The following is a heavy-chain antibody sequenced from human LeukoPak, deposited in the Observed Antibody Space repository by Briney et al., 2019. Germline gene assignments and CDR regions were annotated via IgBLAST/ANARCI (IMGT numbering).Heavy chain of an antibody. CDR2: IYYSGST. CDR1: GGSISGSSYY. J-gene: IGHJ3*02. D-gene: IGHD6-13*01. V-gene: IGHV4-39*07. CDR3: ARDGIAAAGPAFDI. Sequence: SETLSLTCTVSGGSISGSSYYWGWIRQPPGKGLEWIGSIYYSGSTYYNPSLKSRVTISVDTSENQFSLKLSSVTAADTAVYYCARDGIAAAGPAFDIWGQGTMVTVSS.